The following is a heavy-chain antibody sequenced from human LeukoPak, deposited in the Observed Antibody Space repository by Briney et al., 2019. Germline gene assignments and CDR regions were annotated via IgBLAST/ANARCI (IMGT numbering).Heavy chain of an antibody. CDR3: ARQESLGFDY. CDR2: IYPGDSDT. V-gene: IGHV5-51*01. J-gene: IGHJ4*02. CDR1: GYSFTSYW. Sequence: GESLKISCKGSGYSFTSYWIGWVRQMPGRGLEWVGIIYPGDSDTTYNPSFQGRVTISADKSISTAYLQWNSLKASDTAMYYCARQESLGFDYWGQGTLVTVS.